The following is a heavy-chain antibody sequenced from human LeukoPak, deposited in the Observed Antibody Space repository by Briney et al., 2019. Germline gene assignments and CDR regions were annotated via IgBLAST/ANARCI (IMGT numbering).Heavy chain of an antibody. Sequence: GGSLRLFCAASGFTFSSYAMSWVRQAPGKGLEWVSAISGSGGSTYYADSVKGRFTISRDNSKNTLYLQMNSLRAEDTAVYYCAKDYGDFTYFDYWGQGTLVTVSS. CDR1: GFTFSSYA. V-gene: IGHV3-23*01. D-gene: IGHD4-17*01. J-gene: IGHJ4*02. CDR3: AKDYGDFTYFDY. CDR2: ISGSGGST.